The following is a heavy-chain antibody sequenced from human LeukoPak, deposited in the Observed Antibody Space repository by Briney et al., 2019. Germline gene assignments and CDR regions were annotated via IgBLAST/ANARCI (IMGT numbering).Heavy chain of an antibody. J-gene: IGHJ4*02. CDR1: GFTFSSFW. Sequence: GGSLRLSCAASGFTFSSFWIHGGRQVPGKGVVGVARINPESRTIIYADSVKGRFTISRDNARNTLYLQMNSLRVEDTAIYYCVKDHTGEQDKWGQGTLVTVSS. V-gene: IGHV3-74*01. CDR3: VKDHTGEQDK. CDR2: INPESRTI. D-gene: IGHD1-1*01.